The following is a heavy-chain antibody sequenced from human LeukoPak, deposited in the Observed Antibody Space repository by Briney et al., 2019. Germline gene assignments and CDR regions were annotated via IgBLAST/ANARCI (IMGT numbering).Heavy chain of an antibody. D-gene: IGHD3-3*01. J-gene: IGHJ6*03. V-gene: IGHV3-11*04. CDR3: ARDGYYDFWSGYYSHYYYYMDV. Sequence: PGGSLRLSCAASGFTFSDYYMSWIRQAPGKGLEWVSYISSSGSTIYYADSVKGRFTTSRDNAKNSLYLQMNSLRAEDTAVYYCARDGYYDFWSGYYSHYYYYMDVWGKGTTVTVSS. CDR2: ISSSGSTI. CDR1: GFTFSDYY.